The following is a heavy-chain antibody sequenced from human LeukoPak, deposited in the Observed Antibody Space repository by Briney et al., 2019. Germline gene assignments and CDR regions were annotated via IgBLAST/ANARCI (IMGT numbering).Heavy chain of an antibody. D-gene: IGHD3-9*01. CDR3: ARAGAPYYDILTGYIYYYYMDV. Sequence: SETLSLTCTVSGGSISSYYWSWIRQPAGKGLEWIGRIYTSGSTNYNPSLKSRVTMSVDTSKNQFSLKLSSVTAADTAVYYCARAGAPYYDILTGYIYYYYMDVWGKGTTVTISS. CDR2: IYTSGST. V-gene: IGHV4-4*07. CDR1: GGSISSYY. J-gene: IGHJ6*03.